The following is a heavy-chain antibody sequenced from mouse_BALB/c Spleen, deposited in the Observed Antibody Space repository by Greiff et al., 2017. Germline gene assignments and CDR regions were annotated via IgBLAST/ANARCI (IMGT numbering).Heavy chain of an antibody. D-gene: IGHD1-1*01. CDR3: ARGNYYGSSYYYAMDY. V-gene: IGHV2-2*02. CDR2: IWSGGST. CDR1: GFSLTSYG. J-gene: IGHJ4*01. Sequence: VKLQESGPGLVQPSQSLSITCTVSGFSLTSYGVHWVRQSPGKGLEWLGVIWSGGSTDYNAAFISRLSISKDNSKSQVFFKMNSLQANDTAIYYCARGNYYGSSYYYAMDYWGQGTSVTVSS.